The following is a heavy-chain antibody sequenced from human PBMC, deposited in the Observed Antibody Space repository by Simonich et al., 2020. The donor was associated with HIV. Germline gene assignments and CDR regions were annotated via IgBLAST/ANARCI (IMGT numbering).Heavy chain of an antibody. CDR1: GFTFDEHA. CDR3: VKGAAAGNKGWFDP. CDR2: ISWNSGSI. Sequence: EVQLVESGGGLVQPGRSLRLSCAASGFTFDEHAMNWVRQAPGKGLEGVSGISWNSGSITYADSVKGRFTISRDNAKNSLYLQMNSLRAEDTALYYCVKGAAAGNKGWFDPWGQGTLVTVSS. J-gene: IGHJ5*02. D-gene: IGHD6-13*01. V-gene: IGHV3-9*01.